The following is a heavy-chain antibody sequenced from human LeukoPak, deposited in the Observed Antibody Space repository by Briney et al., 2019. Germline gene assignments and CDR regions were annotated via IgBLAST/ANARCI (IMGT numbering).Heavy chain of an antibody. V-gene: IGHV4-34*01. D-gene: IGHD1-26*01. Sequence: SETLSLTCAVYIDSFSNYHWNWIRQTPAKGMEWIGEVNESGGTNISPSLRSRVILSVDTSRNQFSLKLISVTVADTAIYYCARGQGATVPQVGKNWFDPWGQGTRVTVSS. CDR3: ARGQGATVPQVGKNWFDP. CDR2: VNESGGT. J-gene: IGHJ5*02. CDR1: IDSFSNYH.